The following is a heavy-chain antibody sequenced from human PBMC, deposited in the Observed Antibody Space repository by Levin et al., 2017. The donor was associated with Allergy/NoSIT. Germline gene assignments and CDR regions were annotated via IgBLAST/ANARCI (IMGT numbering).Heavy chain of an antibody. D-gene: IGHD6-19*01. J-gene: IGHJ4*02. CDR3: ARAHSSGWSFDS. CDR2: IIPIFGTA. V-gene: IGHV1-69*13. CDR1: GDTFLTHA. Sequence: WASVKVSCKVSGDTFLTHAISWVRQAPGQGLEWMGGIIPIFGTANHAQRFRGRVTIIADEGTSTVFLELRSLRSEDTAVYYCARAHSSGWSFDSWGQGTLVAVSS.